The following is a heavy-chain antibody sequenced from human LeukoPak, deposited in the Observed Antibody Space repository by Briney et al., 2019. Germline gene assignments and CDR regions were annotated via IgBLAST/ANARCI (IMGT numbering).Heavy chain of an antibody. V-gene: IGHV3-21*01. J-gene: IGHJ5*02. Sequence: GGSLRLSCAASGFTFSSYSMSWVRQAPGKGLEWVSSISSSSSYIYYADSVKGRFTISRDNAKNSLYLQMNSLRAEDTAVYYCARDRTVTNNWFDPWGQGTLVTVSS. CDR1: GFTFSSYS. CDR3: ARDRTVTNNWFDP. D-gene: IGHD4-17*01. CDR2: ISSSSSYI.